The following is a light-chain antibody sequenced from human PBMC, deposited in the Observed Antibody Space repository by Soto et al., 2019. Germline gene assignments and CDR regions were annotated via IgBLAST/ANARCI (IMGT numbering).Light chain of an antibody. CDR3: QQYNSYS. Sequence: DIHMTQSPSTLSASVGDRVTITCRASQSISNWLAWYQQKPGKAPKLLIYKASSLESGVPSRFSGSGSGTEFTLTISSLQPDDFATYYCQQYNSYSFGGGTKVDI. CDR1: QSISNW. V-gene: IGKV1-5*03. CDR2: KAS. J-gene: IGKJ4*01.